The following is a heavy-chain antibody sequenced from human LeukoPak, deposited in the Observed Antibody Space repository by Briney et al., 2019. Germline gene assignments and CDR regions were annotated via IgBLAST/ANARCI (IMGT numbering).Heavy chain of an antibody. J-gene: IGHJ4*02. Sequence: GGSLRLSCAASGFTVSSNYMSWVRQAPGKGLEWVSVIYSGGSTYYADSVKGRFTISRDNSKNTLYLQMNSLRAEDTAVYFCATGERMVRGDGVDYWGQGTLVTVSS. V-gene: IGHV3-66*01. CDR1: GFTVSSNY. CDR2: IYSGGST. CDR3: ATGERMVRGDGVDY. D-gene: IGHD3-10*01.